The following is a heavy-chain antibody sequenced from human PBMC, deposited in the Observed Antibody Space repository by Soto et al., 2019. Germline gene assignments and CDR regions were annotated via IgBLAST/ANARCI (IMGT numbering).Heavy chain of an antibody. Sequence: QVPLVESGGGVVQPGRSLRLSCAASGFTFSSYGMHWVRQAPGKGLEWVAVIWYDGSNKYYADSVKGRFTISRDNSKNTLYLQMNSLRAEDTAVYYCARATGRIYYDSSGYYSLDYWGQGTLVTVSS. CDR3: ARATGRIYYDSSGYYSLDY. D-gene: IGHD3-22*01. CDR2: IWYDGSNK. V-gene: IGHV3-33*01. J-gene: IGHJ4*02. CDR1: GFTFSSYG.